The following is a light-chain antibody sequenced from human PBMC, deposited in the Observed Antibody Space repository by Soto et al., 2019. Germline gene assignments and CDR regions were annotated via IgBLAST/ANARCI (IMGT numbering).Light chain of an antibody. J-gene: IGKJ1*01. CDR1: QSVSSSY. Sequence: EIVLTQSPGTLSLSPGERATLSCRASQSVSSSYLAWYQQKPGQAPRLLIYGASSRATGIPDRFGGSGSGTDFTLTISSLQSEDFAVYYCQQYNNWPPWTFGRGTKVDIK. CDR3: QQYNNWPPWT. V-gene: IGKV3-20*01. CDR2: GAS.